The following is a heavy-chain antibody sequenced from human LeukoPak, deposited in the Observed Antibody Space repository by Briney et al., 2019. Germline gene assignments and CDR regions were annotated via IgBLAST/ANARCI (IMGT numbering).Heavy chain of an antibody. Sequence: TSETLSLTCTVSGGSINNYYWSWIRQPPGKGLEWIGYASHSGSTNSSPSLKSRVSISVDTSKNQISLKLSSVTAADTAVYYCARATFYHDNSDYYEDVFDSWGQGTMVTVSS. CDR1: GGSINNYY. J-gene: IGHJ3*02. CDR3: ARATFYHDNSDYYEDVFDS. V-gene: IGHV4-59*01. D-gene: IGHD3-22*01. CDR2: ASHSGST.